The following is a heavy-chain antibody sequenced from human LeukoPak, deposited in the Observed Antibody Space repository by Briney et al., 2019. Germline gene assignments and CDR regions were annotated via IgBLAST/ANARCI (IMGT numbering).Heavy chain of an antibody. V-gene: IGHV3-23*01. CDR3: AKDSNSILFDD. CDR2: IGGSGIRT. J-gene: IGHJ4*02. D-gene: IGHD2-15*01. CDR1: GFTFTTYG. Sequence: PGGSLRLSCSASGFTFTTYGMNWVRQAPGKGLEWVSGIGGSGIRTYYADSVKGRFIISRDNSRNTLYLQMNSLRDEDTAVYYCAKDSNSILFDDWGQGTLVTVSS.